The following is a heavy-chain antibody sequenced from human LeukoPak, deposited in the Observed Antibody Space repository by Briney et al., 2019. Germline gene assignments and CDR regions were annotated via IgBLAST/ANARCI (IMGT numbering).Heavy chain of an antibody. J-gene: IGHJ4*02. Sequence: GGSLRLSCAASGFTFSNYAMSWVRQAPGKGLDWVSVIHSGGNSDYADSVKGRFIISRDNSKNTVYLQMNSLRGEDTAVYYCARGRLSGKGFDYWGQGSLVTVSS. CDR2: IHSGGNS. D-gene: IGHD1-26*01. V-gene: IGHV3-66*01. CDR1: GFTFSNYA. CDR3: ARGRLSGKGFDY.